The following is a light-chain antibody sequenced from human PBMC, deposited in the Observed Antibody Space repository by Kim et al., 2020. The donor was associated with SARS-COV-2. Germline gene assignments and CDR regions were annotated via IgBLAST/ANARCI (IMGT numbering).Light chain of an antibody. Sequence: VSPGQTARITCSGDKLGDKYACWYQQKPGQSPVLVIYEDTKRPSGIPERFSGSNSGNTATLTISGIQAMDEADYYCQAWDSSTAVFGGGTQLTVL. CDR2: EDT. CDR3: QAWDSSTAV. V-gene: IGLV3-1*01. J-gene: IGLJ2*01. CDR1: KLGDKY.